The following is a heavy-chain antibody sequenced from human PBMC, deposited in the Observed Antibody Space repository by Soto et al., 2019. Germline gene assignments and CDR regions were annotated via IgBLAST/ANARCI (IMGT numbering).Heavy chain of an antibody. Sequence: GASVKVSCKASGYTFTGYYIHWVRQAPGQGLEWMGWINPNSGDTNSAQKFQGRVTMTRDTSISTAYMELSRLRSGDTAVYYCARVPCITTTCSPLNWFDPWGQGTLVTVSS. CDR2: INPNSGDT. J-gene: IGHJ5*02. D-gene: IGHD2-2*01. V-gene: IGHV1-2*02. CDR1: GYTFTGYY. CDR3: ARVPCITTTCSPLNWFDP.